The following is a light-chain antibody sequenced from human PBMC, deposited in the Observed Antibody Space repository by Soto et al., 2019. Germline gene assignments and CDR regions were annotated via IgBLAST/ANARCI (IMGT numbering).Light chain of an antibody. Sequence: QSALTQPPSASGSPGQSVAISCTGTSSDVGSYVFVSWSQQHPGKSPKLIIYEVTKRPSGVPDRFSGSKSGNTASLTVSGLQVEDEADYYCSLYAGGNNVIFGGGTKLTVL. J-gene: IGLJ2*01. CDR1: SSDVGSYVF. V-gene: IGLV2-8*01. CDR2: EVT. CDR3: SLYAGGNNVI.